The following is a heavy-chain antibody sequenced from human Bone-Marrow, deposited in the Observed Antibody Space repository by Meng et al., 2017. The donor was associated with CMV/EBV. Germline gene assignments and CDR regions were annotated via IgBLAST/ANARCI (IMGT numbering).Heavy chain of an antibody. Sequence: ASVKVSCKASGYTFTDYYMHWVRQAPGQGLEWMGWINPYNGDTHYAQEFQGRVTMTRDTSISTAYMELSRLRSDDTAVYYCARDGIHCSSTSCYWARYYYYYGMDVWGQGTTVTVSS. CDR2: INPYNGDT. D-gene: IGHD2-2*01. J-gene: IGHJ6*02. CDR1: GYTFTDYY. CDR3: ARDGIHCSSTSCYWARYYYYYGMDV. V-gene: IGHV1-2*02.